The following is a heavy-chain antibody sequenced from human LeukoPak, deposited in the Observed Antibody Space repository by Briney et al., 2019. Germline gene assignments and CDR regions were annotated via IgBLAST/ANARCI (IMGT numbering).Heavy chain of an antibody. D-gene: IGHD6-6*01. CDR3: ARLGVRYSTSSWWCDP. J-gene: IGHJ5*02. CDR2: IYYSGST. CDR1: GGSINSYY. Sequence: PSEPLSLTCTVSGGSINSYYWSRIRQPPGKGLEWIGYIYYSGSTNYSPSLKSRVTISVDTSKNQCYLKLSSVTAADTAVYYCARLGVRYSTSSWWCDPWGQGTLVTVSS. V-gene: IGHV4-59*08.